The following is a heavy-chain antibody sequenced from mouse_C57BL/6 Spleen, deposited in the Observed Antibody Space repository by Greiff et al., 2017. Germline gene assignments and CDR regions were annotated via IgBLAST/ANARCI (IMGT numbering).Heavy chain of an antibody. V-gene: IGHV1-82*01. CDR2: IYPGDGDT. CDR1: GYAFSSSW. Sequence: VQLQQSGPELVKPGASVKISCKASGYAFSSSWMNWVKQRPGKGLEWIGRIYPGDGDTNYNGKFKGKATLTADKSSSTAYMQLSSLTSEDSAVYFCANYGSSSAWFAYWGQGTLVTVSA. D-gene: IGHD1-1*01. J-gene: IGHJ3*01. CDR3: ANYGSSSAWFAY.